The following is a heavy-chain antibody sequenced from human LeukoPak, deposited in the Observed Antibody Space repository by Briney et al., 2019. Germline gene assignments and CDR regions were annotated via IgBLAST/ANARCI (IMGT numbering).Heavy chain of an antibody. CDR1: GFTFDDYA. J-gene: IGHJ4*02. CDR2: ISWDGGST. CDR3: AKGMTGYYDSSAYPDYFDY. Sequence: PGGSLRLSCAASGFTFDDYAMHWVRQAPGKGLEWVSLISWDGGSTYYADSVKGRFTISRDNSKNSLYLQMNSLRAEDTASYYCAKGMTGYYDSSAYPDYFDYWGQGTLVTVSS. V-gene: IGHV3-43D*03. D-gene: IGHD3-22*01.